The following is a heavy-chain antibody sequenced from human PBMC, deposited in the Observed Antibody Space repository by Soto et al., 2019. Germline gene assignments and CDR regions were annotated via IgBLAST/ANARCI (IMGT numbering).Heavy chain of an antibody. CDR3: ARGRYCSSTSCYTRYYYYYMDV. V-gene: IGHV1-18*01. CDR1: GYTFTGYG. Sequence: ASVKVSCKASGYTFTGYGISWVRQAPGQGLEWMGWISAYNGNTNYAQKLQGRVTMTTDTSTSTAYMELRSLRSDDTAVYYCARGRYCSSTSCYTRYYYYYMDVWGKGTTVTRLL. D-gene: IGHD2-2*02. J-gene: IGHJ6*03. CDR2: ISAYNGNT.